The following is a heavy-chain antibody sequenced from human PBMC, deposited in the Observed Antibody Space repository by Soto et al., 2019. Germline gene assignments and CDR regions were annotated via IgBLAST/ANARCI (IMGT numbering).Heavy chain of an antibody. CDR1: GYTLTSHG. V-gene: IGHV1-18*01. Sequence: AASVKVSCKASGYTLTSHGISWVRQAPGQGLEWMGWISAYNGNTNYAQKLQGRVTMTTDTSTSTAYMELSSLRSEDTAVYYCARGYYDSSGYWDDAFDIWGQGTMVTVSS. CDR2: ISAYNGNT. CDR3: ARGYYDSSGYWDDAFDI. J-gene: IGHJ3*02. D-gene: IGHD3-22*01.